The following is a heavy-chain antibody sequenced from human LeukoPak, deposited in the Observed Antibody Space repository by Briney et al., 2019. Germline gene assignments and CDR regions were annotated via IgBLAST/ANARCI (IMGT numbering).Heavy chain of an antibody. V-gene: IGHV3-74*01. Sequence: GGSLRLSCTASGLTFSTYWVHWVRQAPGKGLVWVSQIKFDGSLASYADSVKGRFTISRDNAKNTLYLQMNALGTEDTAVYYCVTGHYDSRMYFDLWGRGTLVTVSS. D-gene: IGHD3-16*01. CDR2: IKFDGSLA. CDR1: GLTFSTYW. CDR3: VTGHYDSRMYFDL. J-gene: IGHJ2*01.